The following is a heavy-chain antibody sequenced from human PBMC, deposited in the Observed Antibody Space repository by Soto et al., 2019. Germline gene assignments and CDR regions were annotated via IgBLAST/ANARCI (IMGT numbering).Heavy chain of an antibody. CDR1: GASITYGAYS. CDR2: INNLETT. J-gene: IGHJ4*02. V-gene: IGHV4-30-2*01. CDR3: ARSDSRALRYFDWLSTPQV. D-gene: IGHD3-9*01. Sequence: SETLSLTCTVSGASITYGAYSWSWIRQTPGKGLEWIGYINNLETTFYNTYFESRLTLSIDRTKNQFSLNLKSMSAADRAVYYCARSDSRALRYFDWLSTPQVWGQGTLVTV.